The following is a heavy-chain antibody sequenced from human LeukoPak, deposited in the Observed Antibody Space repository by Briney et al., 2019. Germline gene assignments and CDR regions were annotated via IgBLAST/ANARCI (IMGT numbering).Heavy chain of an antibody. V-gene: IGHV4-30-4*01. CDR2: IYYSGST. Sequence: SQTLFLTCTVSGGSISSGDYYWSWIRQPPGKGLEWIGYIYYSGSTYYNPSLKSRVTISVDTSKNQFSLKLSSVTAADTAVYYCARRSYDGSGYYYVDYWGQGTLVTVSS. D-gene: IGHD3-22*01. J-gene: IGHJ4*02. CDR3: ARRSYDGSGYYYVDY. CDR1: GGSISSGDYY.